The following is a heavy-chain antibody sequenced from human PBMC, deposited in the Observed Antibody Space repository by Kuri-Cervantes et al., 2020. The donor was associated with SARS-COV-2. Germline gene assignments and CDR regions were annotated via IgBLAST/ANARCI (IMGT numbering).Heavy chain of an antibody. J-gene: IGHJ5*02. Sequence: SVKVSCKASGGTFSSYSVNWVRQAPGQGLEWMGRIIPTFDTATYEQKFQGRVIFTADESSSTAYMEVNSLTSEDTAGYFCARSQGYCTANSCSWNWFDPWGQGTQVTVSS. CDR3: ARSQGYCTANSCSWNWFDP. D-gene: IGHD2-8*02. V-gene: IGHV1-69*13. CDR2: IIPTFDTA. CDR1: GGTFSSYS.